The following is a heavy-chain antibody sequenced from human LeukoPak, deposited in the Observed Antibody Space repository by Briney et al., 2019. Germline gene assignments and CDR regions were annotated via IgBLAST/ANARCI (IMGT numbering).Heavy chain of an antibody. J-gene: IGHJ6*03. CDR2: ISWNSGSI. D-gene: IGHD3-3*01. CDR1: GFTFDDYA. Sequence: GGSLRLSCAASGFTFDDYAMHWVRQAPGKGLEWVSGISWNSGSIGYADSVKGRFTISRDNAKNSLYLQMNSLRAEDTAVYYCASRRTWNPSDFWTAHYYYYMDVWGKGTTVTVSS. V-gene: IGHV3-9*01. CDR3: ASRRTWNPSDFWTAHYYYYMDV.